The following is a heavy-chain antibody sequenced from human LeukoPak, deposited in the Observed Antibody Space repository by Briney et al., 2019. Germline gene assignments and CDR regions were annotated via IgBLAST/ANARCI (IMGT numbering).Heavy chain of an antibody. CDR1: GFTFSNAW. CDR2: IRDKANSYAT. Sequence: GGSLRLSCAASGFTFSNAWTNWVRQAPGKGLEWVGRIRDKANSYATAYIASVKGRFTISRDDSKNTAYLQMSSLKTEDTAVYYCTRWDCATTGCYPFDYWGQGTLVTVSS. D-gene: IGHD2-2*01. CDR3: TRWDCATTGCYPFDY. J-gene: IGHJ4*02. V-gene: IGHV3-73*01.